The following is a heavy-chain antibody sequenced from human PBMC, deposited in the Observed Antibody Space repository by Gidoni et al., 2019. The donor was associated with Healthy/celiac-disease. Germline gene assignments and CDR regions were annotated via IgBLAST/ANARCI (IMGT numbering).Heavy chain of an antibody. CDR1: GGSISSSSYY. D-gene: IGHD3-10*01. CDR3: ARRILLWFGEFPSGGYFDL. Sequence: QLQLQESGPGLVQPSETLSLTCTVPGGSISSSSYYWGWIRQPPGKGLEWIGSIYYSVSTYYNPSLKSRVTISVDTSKNQFSLKLSAVTAADTAVYYCARRILLWFGEFPSGGYFDLWGRGTLVTVSS. CDR2: IYYSVST. J-gene: IGHJ2*01. V-gene: IGHV4-39*01.